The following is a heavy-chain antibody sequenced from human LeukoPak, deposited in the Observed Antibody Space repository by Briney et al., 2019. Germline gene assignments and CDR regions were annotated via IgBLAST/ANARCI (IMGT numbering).Heavy chain of an antibody. J-gene: IGHJ4*02. Sequence: GASVKVSCKASGYTFTGYYMHWVRQAPGQGLEWMGWINPNSGGTNYAQKFQGRVTMTRDTSISTAYMELSRLRSDDTAVYYCARGHAAYCDSSGYYYFDYWGQGTLVTVSS. V-gene: IGHV1-2*02. CDR1: GYTFTGYY. CDR2: INPNSGGT. CDR3: ARGHAAYCDSSGYYYFDY. D-gene: IGHD3-22*01.